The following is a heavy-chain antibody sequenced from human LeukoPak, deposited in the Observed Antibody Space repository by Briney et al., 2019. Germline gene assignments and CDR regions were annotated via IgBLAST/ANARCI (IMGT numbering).Heavy chain of an antibody. CDR1: GGSISSSSYY. CDR2: MYYSGNT. J-gene: IGHJ4*02. CDR3: ARERYYYDTTSEGNY. Sequence: SETLSLTCTVSGGSISSSSYYWAWIRQPPGKGLEWIGSMYYSGNTYYNPSLKSRVTISVDTSQNQFSLKLSSVTAADTAVYYCARERYYYDTTSEGNYWGQGTLVTVSS. D-gene: IGHD3-22*01. V-gene: IGHV4-39*01.